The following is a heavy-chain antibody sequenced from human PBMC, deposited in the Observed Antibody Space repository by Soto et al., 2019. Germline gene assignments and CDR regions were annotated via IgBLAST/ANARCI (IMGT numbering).Heavy chain of an antibody. Sequence: PSETLSLTCTVSGGSISSSIYYWGWIRQPPGKGLEWIGSIYYSGSTYYNPSLKSRVTISVDTSKNQFSLKLSSVTAADTAVYYCARSGSGSYYYYYYGMDVWGQGTTVTVSS. J-gene: IGHJ6*02. V-gene: IGHV4-39*01. D-gene: IGHD1-26*01. CDR2: IYYSGST. CDR3: ARSGSGSYYYYYYGMDV. CDR1: GGSISSSIYY.